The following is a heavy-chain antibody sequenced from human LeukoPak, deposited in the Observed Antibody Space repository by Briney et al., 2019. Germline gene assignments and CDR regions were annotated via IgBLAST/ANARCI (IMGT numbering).Heavy chain of an antibody. J-gene: IGHJ4*02. D-gene: IGHD5-24*01. V-gene: IGHV4-59*12. CDR2: IYYSGST. CDR3: AREAEITRFDY. Sequence: PSETLSLTCTVSGGSISSYYWSWIRQPPGKGLEWIGYIYYSGSTNYNPSLKSRVTISVDTSKNQFSLKLNSVTPEDTAVYYCAREAEITRFDYWGQGTLVTVSS. CDR1: GGSISSYY.